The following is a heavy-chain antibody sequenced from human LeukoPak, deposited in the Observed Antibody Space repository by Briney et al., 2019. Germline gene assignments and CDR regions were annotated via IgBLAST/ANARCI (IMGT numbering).Heavy chain of an antibody. J-gene: IGHJ6*02. CDR1: GYTFTSYG. CDR2: ISAYNGNT. Sequence: ASVTVSCKASGYTFTSYGISWVRQAPGQGLEWMGWISAYNGNTNYAQKLQGRVTMTTDTSTSTAYMELRSLRSDDTAVYYCAIGNYGSGSYYPILGFYYYYGMDVWGQGTTVTVSS. D-gene: IGHD3-10*01. CDR3: AIGNYGSGSYYPILGFYYYYGMDV. V-gene: IGHV1-18*01.